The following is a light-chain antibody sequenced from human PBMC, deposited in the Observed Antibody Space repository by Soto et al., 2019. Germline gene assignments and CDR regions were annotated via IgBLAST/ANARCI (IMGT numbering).Light chain of an antibody. CDR3: QRYGTSTT. V-gene: IGKV3-20*01. Sequence: EIVLTQSPGTLSLSPGERATLSCRASQSVPNSYLAWYQQKLGQAPRLLIYGASSRATGIPVRFSGSGSGTDFTLTISRLEPEDFAVYYCQRYGTSTTFDQGTKVEIK. J-gene: IGKJ1*01. CDR1: QSVPNSY. CDR2: GAS.